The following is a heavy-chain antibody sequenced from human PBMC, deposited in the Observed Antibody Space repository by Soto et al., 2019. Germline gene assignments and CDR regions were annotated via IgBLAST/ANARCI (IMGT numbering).Heavy chain of an antibody. V-gene: IGHV3-33*01. J-gene: IGHJ4*02. CDR2: IWYDGSNK. Sequence: GGSLRLSCATSGFDFSTYGMHWVRQAPGKGLEWVAVIWYDGSNKYYADSVKGRFTISRDNSKNTLYLQMNSLRAEDTAVYYCARDLQSRTSHQPYYWGQGTLVTVSS. D-gene: IGHD4-4*01. CDR3: ARDLQSRTSHQPYY. CDR1: GFDFSTYG.